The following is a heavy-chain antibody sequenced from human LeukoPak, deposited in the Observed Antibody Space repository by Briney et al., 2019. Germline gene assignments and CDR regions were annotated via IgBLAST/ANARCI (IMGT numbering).Heavy chain of an antibody. J-gene: IGHJ4*02. D-gene: IGHD4-17*01. CDR2: IYYTGST. Sequence: SETLSLTCTVSYSSISSYYWSWIRQPPGKGLEWIGYIYYTGSTNYNPSLKSRVTISLDTSKNQFSLKLSSVTAADTAVYYCARQATTVTTGPDYWGQGTLVTVSS. CDR1: YSSISSYY. V-gene: IGHV4-59*08. CDR3: ARQATTVTTGPDY.